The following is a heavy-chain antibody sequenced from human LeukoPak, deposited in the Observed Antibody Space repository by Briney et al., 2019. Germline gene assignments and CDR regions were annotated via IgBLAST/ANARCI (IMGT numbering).Heavy chain of an antibody. CDR3: ALGLVTDY. CDR1: GFTVSSNF. J-gene: IGHJ4*02. V-gene: IGHV3-66*01. Sequence: GGSLRLSCAASGFTVSSNFMSWVRQAPGKGLEWVSIIYSGGSTYYADSVKGRFTISRDNSKNTLYLQMNSLRVEDTAVYYCALGLVTDYWGQGTLVTVSS. CDR2: IYSGGST. D-gene: IGHD3-9*01.